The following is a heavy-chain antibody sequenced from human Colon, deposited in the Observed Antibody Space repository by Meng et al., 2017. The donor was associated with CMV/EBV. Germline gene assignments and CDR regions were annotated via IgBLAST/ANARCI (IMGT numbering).Heavy chain of an antibody. CDR3: VTGTTGYFDL. D-gene: IGHD1-7*01. J-gene: IGHJ4*02. CDR1: GMTLSSYW. V-gene: IGHV3-7*03. CDR2: IKQDGSET. Sequence: GGSLRLSCAASGMTLSSYWMTWVRQAPGKGLEWVANIKQDGSETSYVDSVKGRFTISRDNAKNSLYLQMNNLRVEDTAIYYCVTGTTGYFDLWGQGTLVT.